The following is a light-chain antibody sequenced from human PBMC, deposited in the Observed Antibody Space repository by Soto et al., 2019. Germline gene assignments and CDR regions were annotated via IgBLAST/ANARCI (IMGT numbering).Light chain of an antibody. CDR1: QGISSY. V-gene: IGKV1-9*01. Sequence: DIQLTQSPSFLSASVGDRDTITCRASQGISSYLAWYQQKPGKAPKLLIYAASTLQSGVPSRFSGSGSGTEFTLTISSLQPEDFATYSCQQLNSYLAITFGRETRWRL. CDR3: QQLNSYLAIT. J-gene: IGKJ5*01. CDR2: AAS.